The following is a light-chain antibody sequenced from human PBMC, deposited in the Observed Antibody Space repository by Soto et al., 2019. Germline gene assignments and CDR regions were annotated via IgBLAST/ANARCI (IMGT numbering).Light chain of an antibody. J-gene: IGKJ5*01. CDR1: QSVSSY. CDR3: QQRSNWRIT. V-gene: IGKV3-11*01. Sequence: EIALTQSLGTLSLSPCERATLSFRASQSVSSYLAWYQQKPGQAPRLLIYDASNRATGIPARFSGSGSGTDFTLTISSLEPEDFAVYYCQQRSNWRITFGQGTRLEIK. CDR2: DAS.